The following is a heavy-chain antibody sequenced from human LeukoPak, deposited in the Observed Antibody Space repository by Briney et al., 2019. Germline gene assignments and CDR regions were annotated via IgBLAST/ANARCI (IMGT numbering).Heavy chain of an antibody. CDR2: MNPNSGNT. CDR3: ARGYFGTIFGVGGFDP. D-gene: IGHD3-3*01. Sequence: ASVKVSCKASGYTFTSYDINWVRQATGQGLEWMGWMNPNSGNTGYAQKFQGRVTMTRNTSISTAYMELSSLRSEDTAVYYCARGYFGTIFGVGGFDPWGQGTLVTVSS. V-gene: IGHV1-8*01. J-gene: IGHJ5*02. CDR1: GYTFTSYD.